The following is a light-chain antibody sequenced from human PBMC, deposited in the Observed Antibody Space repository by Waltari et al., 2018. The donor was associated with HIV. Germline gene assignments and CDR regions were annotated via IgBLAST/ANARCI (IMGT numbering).Light chain of an antibody. V-gene: IGKV1-NL1*01. CDR3: QQNFGVPLT. CDR2: GAF. CDR1: PYISHS. J-gene: IGKJ4*01. Sequence: DIQMTQSPSSLSASIGDTLTLPCRASPYISHSVSWFQQRPGEVPKLLVHGAFILQRGVPSRCSGSGSGTDYSLSIRGLQAEDFATYFCQQNFGVPLTFGGGTRVDI.